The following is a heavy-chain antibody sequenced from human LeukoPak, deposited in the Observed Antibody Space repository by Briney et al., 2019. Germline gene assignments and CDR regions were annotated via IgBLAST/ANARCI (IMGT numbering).Heavy chain of an antibody. D-gene: IGHD3-9*01. V-gene: IGHV3-9*01. CDR2: ISWNSCSI. CDR1: EFTFDDYA. J-gene: IGHJ4*02. CDR3: AQDPAYEILTGDGCFDY. Sequence: GGSLRLSCAASEFTFDDYAMHWVRQAPGKGLEWVSGISWNSCSIGYADSVKGRFTISRDNAKNSLYLQMNSLRAEDTAFYFCAQDPAYEILTGDGCFDYWGQGTLVTVSS.